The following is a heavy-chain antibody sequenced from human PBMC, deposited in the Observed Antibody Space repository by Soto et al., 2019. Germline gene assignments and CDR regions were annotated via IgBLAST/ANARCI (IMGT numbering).Heavy chain of an antibody. V-gene: IGHV4-38-2*02. CDR3: ARDLVVGEGMDV. Sequence: ETLSLTCAVPGYSISSGYYWGWIRQPPGKGLEWIGSIYHSGSTYYNPSLKSRVTISVDTSKNQFSLKLSSVTAADTAVYYCARDLVVGEGMDVWGQGTTVTVSS. CDR2: IYHSGST. J-gene: IGHJ6*02. D-gene: IGHD1-26*01. CDR1: GYSISSGYY.